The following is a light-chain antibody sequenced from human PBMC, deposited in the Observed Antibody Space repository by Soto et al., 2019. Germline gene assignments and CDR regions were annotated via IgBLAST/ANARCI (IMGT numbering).Light chain of an antibody. J-gene: IGKJ4*01. V-gene: IGKV1-17*01. Sequence: IQMTQSPSSLSASVGDRVTITCRASQGIRNDLGWYQQKPGKAPKLLIYAASSLQSGVPSRFSGSGSGAEFTLTISSLQPDDFATYYCQQYNSYSPVTFGGGTKVDIK. CDR3: QQYNSYSPVT. CDR2: AAS. CDR1: QGIRND.